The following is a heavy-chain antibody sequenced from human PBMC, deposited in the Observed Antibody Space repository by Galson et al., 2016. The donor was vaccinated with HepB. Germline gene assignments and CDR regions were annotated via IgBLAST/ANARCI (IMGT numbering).Heavy chain of an antibody. CDR2: ISLNSATI. J-gene: IGHJ6*04. CDR3: AKEGVPAGHYGLDV. Sequence: SLRLSCAASGFRFDDYAMHWVRQAPGKGLEWVSGISLNSATIAYADSVKGRFTISRDNAKNSLYLQMNSVRPEDTALYYCAKEGVPAGHYGLDVWGKGATVIVSS. D-gene: IGHD2-2*01. CDR1: GFRFDDYA. V-gene: IGHV3-9*01.